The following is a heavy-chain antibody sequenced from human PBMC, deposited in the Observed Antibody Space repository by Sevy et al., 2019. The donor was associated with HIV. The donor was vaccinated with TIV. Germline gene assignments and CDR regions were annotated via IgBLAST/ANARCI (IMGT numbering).Heavy chain of an antibody. CDR1: GFNFSGSA. D-gene: IGHD2-21*02. Sequence: GGSLRLSCAASGFNFSGSAIFWVRQASGKGLEWVGRIRSKTNNYATIYATSVKGRFTISRDDSKNTVYLQMNSLKTEDTAVYYCTTYCGGDCYPDWGQGTLVTVSS. J-gene: IGHJ4*02. CDR2: IRSKTNNYAT. V-gene: IGHV3-73*01. CDR3: TTYCGGDCYPD.